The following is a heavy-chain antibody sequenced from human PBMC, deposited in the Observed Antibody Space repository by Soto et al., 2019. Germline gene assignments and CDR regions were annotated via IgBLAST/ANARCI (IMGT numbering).Heavy chain of an antibody. V-gene: IGHV3-74*01. CDR3: ARGSIYDYIWGSYRGGCFDY. Sequence: GGSLRLSCASSAFTFSSYWMYWVRPAPGKGLVWVSRINSDGSSTSYADSVKGRFTISRDNAKNTLYLQMNSLRAEDTAVYYCARGSIYDYIWGSYRGGCFDYWGQGTLVTVSS. CDR2: INSDGSST. J-gene: IGHJ4*02. CDR1: AFTFSSYW. D-gene: IGHD3-16*02.